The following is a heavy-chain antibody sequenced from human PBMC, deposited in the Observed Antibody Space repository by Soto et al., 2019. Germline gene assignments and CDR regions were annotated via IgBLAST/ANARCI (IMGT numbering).Heavy chain of an antibody. CDR2: IKQDGSEK. J-gene: IGHJ6*02. D-gene: IGHD3-16*01. Sequence: PGGSLRLSCAASGFTFSSYWMSWVRQAPGKGLEWVANIKQDGSEKYYVDSVKGRFTISRDNAKNSLYLQMNSLRAEDTAVYYCATAPTIPRRTFIYYYYGMDVWGQGTTVTVSS. CDR1: GFTFSSYW. V-gene: IGHV3-7*01. CDR3: ATAPTIPRRTFIYYYYGMDV.